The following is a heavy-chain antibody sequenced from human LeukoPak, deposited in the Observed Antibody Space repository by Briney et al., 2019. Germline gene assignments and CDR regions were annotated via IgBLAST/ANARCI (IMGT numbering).Heavy chain of an antibody. Sequence: GGSLRLSCAASGFTFSSYAMSWVRQAPGKGLEWVSAISGSGGSTYYADSVKGRFTISRDNAKNSLYLQMNSLRAEDTAVYYCARARITMIVVDEYYFDYWGQGTLVTVSS. CDR1: GFTFSSYA. D-gene: IGHD3-22*01. V-gene: IGHV3-23*01. CDR2: ISGSGGST. CDR3: ARARITMIVVDEYYFDY. J-gene: IGHJ4*02.